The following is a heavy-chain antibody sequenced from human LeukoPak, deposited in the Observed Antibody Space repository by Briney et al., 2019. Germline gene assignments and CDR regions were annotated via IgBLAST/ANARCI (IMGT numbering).Heavy chain of an antibody. Sequence: SETLSLTCTVSGYSISSGYYWGWIRQPPGKGLGWIGSIYHSGSTYYNPSLKSRVTISVDTSKDQFSLKLSSVTAADTAVYYCAREKNLDAFDIWGQGTMVTVSS. CDR3: AREKNLDAFDI. CDR2: IYHSGST. V-gene: IGHV4-38-2*02. CDR1: GYSISSGYY. J-gene: IGHJ3*02. D-gene: IGHD1-14*01.